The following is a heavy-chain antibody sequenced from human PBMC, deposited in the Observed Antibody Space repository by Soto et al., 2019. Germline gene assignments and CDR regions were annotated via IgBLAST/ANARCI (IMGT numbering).Heavy chain of an antibody. Sequence: GESLKISCAASGFTFSSYSMNWVRQAPGKGLEWVSSISSSSSYIYYADSVKGRFTISRDNAKNSLYLQMNSLRAEDTAVYYCARRGNYDDYWGQGTLVTVSS. CDR3: ARRGNYDDY. D-gene: IGHD3-16*01. CDR1: GFTFSSYS. J-gene: IGHJ4*02. V-gene: IGHV3-21*01. CDR2: ISSSSSYI.